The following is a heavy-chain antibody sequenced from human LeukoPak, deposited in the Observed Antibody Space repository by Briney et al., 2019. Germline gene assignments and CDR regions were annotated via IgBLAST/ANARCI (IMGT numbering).Heavy chain of an antibody. D-gene: IGHD5-12*01. CDR2: INPNSGGT. CDR1: GYTFTGYY. V-gene: IGHV1-2*02. CDR3: AREYVATSAFDI. J-gene: IGHJ3*02. Sequence: ASVKVSCKASGYTFTGYYMHWVRQAPGQGLEWMGWINPNSGGTNYAQKFQGRVTMTRDTSISTAYMELSRLRSDDTAVYYCAREYVATSAFDIWGQGTMVTVSS.